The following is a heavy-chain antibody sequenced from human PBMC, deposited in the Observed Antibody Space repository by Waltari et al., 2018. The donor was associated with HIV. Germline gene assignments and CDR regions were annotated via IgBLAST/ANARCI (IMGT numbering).Heavy chain of an antibody. CDR3: ARDSGLFMYDSRRAVLNWFDP. CDR2: IHYNGRT. CDR1: GGPMNTKDFF. D-gene: IGHD3-9*01. J-gene: IGHJ5*02. Sequence: SGPSPWEPSETLSLTRPITGGPMNTKDFFLCWGRQRPGKGLEWIGNIHYNGRTFYNPSLQSRVTLSLDKSDNQFFLNFISVIAADTAVYYCARDSGLFMYDSRRAVLNWFDPWGQGLLVTVSS. V-gene: IGHV4-39*07.